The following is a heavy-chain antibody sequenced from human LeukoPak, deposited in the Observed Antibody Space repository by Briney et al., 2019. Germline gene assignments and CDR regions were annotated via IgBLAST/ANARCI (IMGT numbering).Heavy chain of an antibody. CDR1: GYTFTGYY. Sequence: ASVKVSCKASGYTFTGYYMHWVRQAPGQGLEWMGWINPNSGGTNYAQKFQGRVTMTRDTSISTAYMELSRLRSDDTAVYYCARAKMGYDILTGYYGIYYFDYWGQGTLVTASS. CDR2: INPNSGGT. CDR3: ARAKMGYDILTGYYGIYYFDY. D-gene: IGHD3-9*01. J-gene: IGHJ4*02. V-gene: IGHV1-2*02.